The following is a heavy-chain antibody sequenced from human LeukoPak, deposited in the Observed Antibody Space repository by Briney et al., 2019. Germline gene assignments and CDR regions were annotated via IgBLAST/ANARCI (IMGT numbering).Heavy chain of an antibody. V-gene: IGHV3-23*01. CDR1: GFTFSSYA. Sequence: GGSLRLSCAASGFTFSSYAMTWVRQAPGKGLEWVSAISGSGYNTYYADSVKGRFTISRDNSKNTLYLQMNSLRAEDTAVYFCAKDPHNSSYRNPYYFDYWGQGTLVTVSS. CDR3: AKDPHNSSYRNPYYFDY. CDR2: ISGSGYNT. J-gene: IGHJ4*02. D-gene: IGHD2/OR15-2a*01.